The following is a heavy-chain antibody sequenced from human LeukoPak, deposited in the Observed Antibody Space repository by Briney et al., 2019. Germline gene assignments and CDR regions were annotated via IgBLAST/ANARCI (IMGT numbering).Heavy chain of an antibody. CDR2: ISSSSRYK. Sequence: GGSLRLSCAASGFTFSRYSMNWVRQAPGKGLEWVSSISSSSRYKYYADSVKGRFTISRDNAKNSLYLQMNSLRAEDTAVYYCARVERDCSGGSCYYYYYAMDVWGQGTTVTVSS. CDR1: GFTFSRYS. J-gene: IGHJ6*02. V-gene: IGHV3-21*01. CDR3: ARVERDCSGGSCYYYYYAMDV. D-gene: IGHD2-15*01.